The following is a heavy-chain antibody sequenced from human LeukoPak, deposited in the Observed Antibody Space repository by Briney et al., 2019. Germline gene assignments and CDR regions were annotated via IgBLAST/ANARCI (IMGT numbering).Heavy chain of an antibody. CDR3: ATLGSGWYVGY. Sequence: PGGSLRLSCAASGFTVISNYMSWVRQAPGKGLECVSVIYGGGDTYYADSVKGRFTISRDNSKNTLSLQVNSLRAEDTAVYYCATLGSGWYVGYWGQGTLVTVSS. J-gene: IGHJ4*02. D-gene: IGHD6-19*01. CDR1: GFTVISNY. V-gene: IGHV3-66*01. CDR2: IYGGGDT.